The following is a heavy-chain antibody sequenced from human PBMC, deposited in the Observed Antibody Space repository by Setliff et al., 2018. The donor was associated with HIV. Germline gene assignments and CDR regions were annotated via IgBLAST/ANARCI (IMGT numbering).Heavy chain of an antibody. J-gene: IGHJ3*02. D-gene: IGHD2-21*02. CDR3: AREVDVVTTSDAFDI. V-gene: IGHV4-39*07. CDR2: IYHSGKT. CDR1: GGSISDNKYY. Sequence: ETLSLTCSVSGGSISDNKYYWSWIRQPPGKGLEWTGSIYHSGKTYYNPSLKSRLTISLDTSMNQFSLKLTSVTAADTAVYYCAREVDVVTTSDAFDIWGQGTMVTVSS.